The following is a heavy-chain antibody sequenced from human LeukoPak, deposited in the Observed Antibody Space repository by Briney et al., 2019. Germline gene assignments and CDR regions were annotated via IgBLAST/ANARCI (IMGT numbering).Heavy chain of an antibody. CDR1: GGSISSSSYY. J-gene: IGHJ6*03. Sequence: SETLSLTCTVSGGSISSSSYYWGWIRQPPGKGLEWIGSIYYSGSTYYNPSLKSRVTISVDTSKNQFSLKLSSVTAADTAVYYCARDFIDYPTGVYYYYYYMDVWGKGTTVTVSS. CDR3: ARDFIDYPTGVYYYYYYMDV. D-gene: IGHD7-27*01. CDR2: IYYSGST. V-gene: IGHV4-39*07.